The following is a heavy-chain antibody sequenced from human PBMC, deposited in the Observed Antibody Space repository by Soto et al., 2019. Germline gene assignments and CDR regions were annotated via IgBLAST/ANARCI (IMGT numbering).Heavy chain of an antibody. D-gene: IGHD6-25*01. CDR1: GVSISSYF. J-gene: IGHJ4*02. CDR2: TYHRGST. CDR3: ARIGGYHGPLDY. Sequence: PSETLSLTCSVSGVSISSYFWSWIRRAPGGGLEWIGYTYHRGSTNYSPSLKSRVAISLDTSENQFSLKVNSVTAADTAVYYCARIGGYHGPLDYWGQGTPVTVSS. V-gene: IGHV4-59*01.